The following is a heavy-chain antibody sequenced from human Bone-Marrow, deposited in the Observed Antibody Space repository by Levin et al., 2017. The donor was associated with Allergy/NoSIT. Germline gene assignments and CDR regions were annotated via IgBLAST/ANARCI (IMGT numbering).Heavy chain of an antibody. CDR3: TRPLRVSGDSFDF. J-gene: IGHJ4*02. V-gene: IGHV3-49*03. Sequence: GGSLRLSCTASGFTFGDYPMAWFRQAPGKGLEWVSYIRNKAYGETTEYAASVKGRFTMSRDDSKSIASLQMNNLKSEDTAVYYCTRPLRVSGDSFDFWGQGTLVTVSS. CDR1: GFTFGDYP. D-gene: IGHD2-21*01. CDR2: IRNKAYGETT.